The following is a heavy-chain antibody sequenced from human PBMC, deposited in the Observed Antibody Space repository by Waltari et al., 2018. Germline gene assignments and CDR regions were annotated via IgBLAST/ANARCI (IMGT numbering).Heavy chain of an antibody. CDR2: INHSGST. J-gene: IGHJ5*02. CDR3: ARGVKWYYDFWSGYYRGGWFDP. Sequence: QVQLQQWGAGLLKPSETLSLTCAVYGGSFSGYYWSWIRQPPGKGLEWIGEINHSGSTNYSPSLKSRVTISVDTSKDQFSLKLSSVTAADTAVYYCARGVKWYYDFWSGYYRGGWFDPWGQGTLVTVSS. D-gene: IGHD3-3*01. CDR1: GGSFSGYY. V-gene: IGHV4-34*01.